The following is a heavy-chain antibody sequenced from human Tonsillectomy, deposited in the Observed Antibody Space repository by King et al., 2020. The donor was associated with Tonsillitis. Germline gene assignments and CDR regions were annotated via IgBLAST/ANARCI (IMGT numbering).Heavy chain of an antibody. CDR3: ATESPFPVLVAATPFDY. D-gene: IGHD2-15*01. CDR2: ISRSSSDI. J-gene: IGHJ4*02. Sequence: VQLVESGGGLVQPGGSLRLSCAASGFTFSTYSMNWVRQAPGKGLEWVSYISRSSSDIYYADSVKGRFTISRDNAKNSLYLQMNSLRAEDPAVYYCATESPFPVLVAATPFDYWGQGTLVTVSS. CDR1: GFTFSTYS. V-gene: IGHV3-48*01.